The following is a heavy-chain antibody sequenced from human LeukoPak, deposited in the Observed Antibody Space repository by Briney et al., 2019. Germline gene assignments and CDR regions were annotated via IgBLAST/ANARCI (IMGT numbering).Heavy chain of an antibody. J-gene: IGHJ6*03. CDR3: ARDHGTATVIPVHYYYYYYMDV. D-gene: IGHD4-17*01. V-gene: IGHV3-7*01. Sequence: GGSLRLSCAASGLTFSSYWMGWVRQARVKGLEWVANIKQDGSEKYYVDSVKGRFTISRDNAKNSLYLQMNSLRAEDTAVYYCARDHGTATVIPVHYYYYYYMDVWGKGTTVTVSS. CDR1: GLTFSSYW. CDR2: IKQDGSEK.